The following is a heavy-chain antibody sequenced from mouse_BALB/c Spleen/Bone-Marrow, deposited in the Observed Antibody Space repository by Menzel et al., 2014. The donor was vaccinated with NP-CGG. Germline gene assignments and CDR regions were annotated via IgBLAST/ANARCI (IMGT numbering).Heavy chain of an antibody. CDR1: GFTFNSYG. Sequence: EVKLVESGGDLVKSGGSLKLSCAASGFTFNSYGMSWVRRTPEKRLEWVATISGGGSYTFYPDSVKGRFTISRDNAKNNLYLQLSSLRSEDTALYYCARHAYYDQTEVSFVYWGQGTLVTVSA. V-gene: IGHV5-9-2*01. D-gene: IGHD2-4*01. CDR2: ISGGGSYT. J-gene: IGHJ3*01. CDR3: ARHAYYDQTEVSFVY.